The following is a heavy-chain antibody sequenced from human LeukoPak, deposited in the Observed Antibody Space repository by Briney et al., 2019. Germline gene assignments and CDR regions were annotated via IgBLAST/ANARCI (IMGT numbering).Heavy chain of an antibody. CDR3: ARRVWFGDDY. J-gene: IGHJ4*02. CDR2: IYYSGST. CDR1: GGSISSSSYY. Sequence: SETLSLTCTVSGGSISSSSYYWGWIRQPPGKGLEWIGSIYYSGSTYYNPSLKSRVTISVDTSKNQFSLKLSSVTAADTAVYYCARRVWFGDDYWGQGTLVTVSS. D-gene: IGHD3-10*01. V-gene: IGHV4-39*01.